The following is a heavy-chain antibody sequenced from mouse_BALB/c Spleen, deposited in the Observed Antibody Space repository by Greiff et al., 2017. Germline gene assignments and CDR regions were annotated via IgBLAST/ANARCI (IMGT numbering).Heavy chain of an antibody. CDR1: GFSLTSYG. V-gene: IGHV2-9*02. D-gene: IGHD2-14*01. J-gene: IGHJ4*01. Sequence: QVQLQQSGPGLVAPSQSLSITCTVSGFSLTSYGVHWVRQPPGKGLEWLGVIWAGGSTNYNSALMSRLSISKDNSKSQVFFKMNSLQANDTAIYYCARKGYRIYAMDYWGQGTSVTVSS. CDR2: IWAGGST. CDR3: ARKGYRIYAMDY.